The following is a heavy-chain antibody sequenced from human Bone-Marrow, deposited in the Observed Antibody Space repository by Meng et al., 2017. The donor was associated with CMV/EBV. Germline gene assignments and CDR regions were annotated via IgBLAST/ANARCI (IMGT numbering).Heavy chain of an antibody. CDR3: AREERFYGSGSYIYYYYGMDV. J-gene: IGHJ6*02. D-gene: IGHD3-10*01. CDR2: IIPILGIA. Sequence: SVKVSCKASGGTFSSYTISWVRQAPGQGLEWMGRIIPILGIANYAQKFQGRVTITADKSTRSAYMELSSLRSEDTAVYYCAREERFYGSGSYIYYYYGMDVWGQGTTVTVSS. CDR1: GGTFSSYT. V-gene: IGHV1-69*04.